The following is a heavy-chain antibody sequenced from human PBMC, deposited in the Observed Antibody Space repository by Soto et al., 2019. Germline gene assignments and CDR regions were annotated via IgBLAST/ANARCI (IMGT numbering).Heavy chain of an antibody. CDR3: ARVQLEGAYYYYGMDV. D-gene: IGHD1-1*01. V-gene: IGHV1-69*01. Sequence: QVQLVQSGAEVKKPGSSVKVSCKASGGTFSSYAISWVRQAPGQGLEWMGGSIPIFGTANYAQKFQGRVTITADESTSTAYMELSSLRSEDTAVYYCARVQLEGAYYYYGMDVWGQGTTVTVSS. CDR2: SIPIFGTA. CDR1: GGTFSSYA. J-gene: IGHJ6*02.